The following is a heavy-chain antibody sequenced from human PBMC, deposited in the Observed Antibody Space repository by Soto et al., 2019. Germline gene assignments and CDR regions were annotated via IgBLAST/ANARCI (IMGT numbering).Heavy chain of an antibody. CDR2: IYWDDDK. D-gene: IGHD2-8*01. V-gene: IGHV2-5*02. Sequence: QITLKESGPTLVKPTQTLTLTCTFSGFSLNTNGVAVGWIRQPPGKALEWLALIYWDDDKRYSPSLKSRLTITKDTSQNQVVHTLTNMDPVDTATYCCAHSRNGGFNPDYLGQGTLVTVSA. CDR1: GFSLNTNGVA. J-gene: IGHJ4*02. CDR3: AHSRNGGFNPDY.